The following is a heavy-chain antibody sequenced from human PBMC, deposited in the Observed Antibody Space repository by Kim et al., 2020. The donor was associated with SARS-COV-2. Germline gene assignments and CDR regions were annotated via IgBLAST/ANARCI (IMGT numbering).Heavy chain of an antibody. CDR1: GGSISSGGYY. CDR3: ARGKVGVQGVIIHEGFDP. D-gene: IGHD3-10*01. CDR2: IYYSGST. V-gene: IGHV4-31*03. Sequence: SETLSLTCTVSGGSISSGGYYWSWIRQHPGKGLEWIGYIYYSGSTYYNPSLKSRVTISVDTSKNQFSLKLSSVTAADTAVYYCARGKVGVQGVIIHEGFDPWGQGTLVTVSS. J-gene: IGHJ5*02.